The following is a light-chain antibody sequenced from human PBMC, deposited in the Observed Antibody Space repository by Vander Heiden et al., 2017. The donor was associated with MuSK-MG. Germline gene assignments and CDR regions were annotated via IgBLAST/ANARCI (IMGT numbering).Light chain of an antibody. V-gene: IGKV3-20*01. Sequence: EIVLTQSPGTLSLSPGERATLSCRASQSVSSNYLAWYQQKPGQAPRLLIYDASSRATGIPDRFSGSGYGTDFTLTISRLEPEDFAVYYCQQSDSSRGLTFGGRTKVEIK. CDR1: QSVSSNY. CDR3: QQSDSSRGLT. CDR2: DAS. J-gene: IGKJ4*01.